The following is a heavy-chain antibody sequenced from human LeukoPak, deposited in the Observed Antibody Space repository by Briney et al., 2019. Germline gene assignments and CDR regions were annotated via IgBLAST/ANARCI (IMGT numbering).Heavy chain of an antibody. D-gene: IGHD4-17*01. V-gene: IGHV1-69*02. CDR1: GGTFSSYT. CDR2: IIPILGIA. Sequence: PVKVSCKASGGTFSSYTISWVRQAPGQGLEWMGRIIPILGIANYAQKFQGRVTITADKSTSTAYMELSSLRSEDTAVYYCARGGAHYGDYGGYWGQGTLVTVSS. CDR3: ARGGAHYGDYGGY. J-gene: IGHJ4*02.